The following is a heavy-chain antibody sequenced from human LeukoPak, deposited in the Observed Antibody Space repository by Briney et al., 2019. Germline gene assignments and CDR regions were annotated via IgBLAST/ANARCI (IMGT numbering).Heavy chain of an antibody. V-gene: IGHV3-23*01. J-gene: IGHJ4*02. Sequence: SGGSLRRSCAAAGFTFSSYGVSWVRQAQGHGLEWFSSISGGGGSTYYATSVKRRFIISRDNSKNPLFLQMNSLRAEDTAIYYCAKDPRVGSRVATPCYWGQGTLVTVSS. CDR1: GFTFSSYG. CDR3: AKDPRVGSRVATPCY. D-gene: IGHD3-3*01. CDR2: ISGGGGST.